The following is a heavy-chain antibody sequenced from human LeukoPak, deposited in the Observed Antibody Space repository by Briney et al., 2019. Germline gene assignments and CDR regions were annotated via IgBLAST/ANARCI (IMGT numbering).Heavy chain of an antibody. D-gene: IGHD3-22*01. CDR3: ARDGSSGYDESPFDY. CDR1: GFTVSSNY. Sequence: GGSLRLSCAASGFTVSSNYMSWVRQTPGKGLEWVSVIYSGGSTYYADSVKGRFTISRDNSKSTLYIRMNSLRAEDTAVYYCARDGSSGYDESPFDYWGQGTLVTVSS. J-gene: IGHJ4*02. CDR2: IYSGGST. V-gene: IGHV3-53*01.